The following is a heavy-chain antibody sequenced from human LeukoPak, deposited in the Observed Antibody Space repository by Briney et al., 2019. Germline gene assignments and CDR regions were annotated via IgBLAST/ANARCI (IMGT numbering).Heavy chain of an antibody. CDR1: GYTFTGYY. Sequence: ASVKVSCKASGYTFTGYYMHWVRQAPGQGLEWMGWINPNSGGTNYAQKFQGRVTMTRDTSISTAYMELSRLRSDDTAVYYCARDWYCSSGSCFDCFDPWGQGTLVTVSS. D-gene: IGHD2-15*01. CDR3: ARDWYCSSGSCFDCFDP. V-gene: IGHV1-2*02. CDR2: INPNSGGT. J-gene: IGHJ5*02.